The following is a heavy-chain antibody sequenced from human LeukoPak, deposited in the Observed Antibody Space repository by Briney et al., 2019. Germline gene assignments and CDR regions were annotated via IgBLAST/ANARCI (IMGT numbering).Heavy chain of an antibody. Sequence: PSETPXXXXXXXXGSISSYYXSWIRQPPGKGLEGIGYIYYSGSTNYNPSLTSRVTISVDTSKNQFSLKLSSVTAADTAVYYCARGSSALPRWGQGTLVTVSS. CDR3: ARGSSALPR. J-gene: IGHJ4*02. CDR2: IYYSGST. D-gene: IGHD2-2*01. V-gene: IGHV4-59*01. CDR1: XGSISSYY.